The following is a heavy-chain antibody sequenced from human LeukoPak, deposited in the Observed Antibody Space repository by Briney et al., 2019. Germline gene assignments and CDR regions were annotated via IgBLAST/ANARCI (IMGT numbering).Heavy chain of an antibody. CDR1: GGSISSYY. D-gene: IGHD6-6*01. CDR3: ARLKQKSKAFDY. Sequence: SETLSLTCTVSGGSISSYYWSWIRQPPGKGLEWIGYIYYSGSTNYNPSLKSRVTISVDTSKNQFSLKLSSVTAADTAVYYCARLKQKSKAFDYWGQGTLVTVSS. J-gene: IGHJ4*02. CDR2: IYYSGST. V-gene: IGHV4-59*01.